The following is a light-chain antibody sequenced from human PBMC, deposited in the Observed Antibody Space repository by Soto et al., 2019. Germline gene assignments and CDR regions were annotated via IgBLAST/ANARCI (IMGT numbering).Light chain of an antibody. V-gene: IGKV1-5*03. CDR2: KAS. Sequence: DIQRTQSPSTLSASVGARVPITCRASQSISSWLAWYQQKPGKDPKILIYKASSLESGVPSRFSGSGSGTEFNLTISSLQPDDFATYYCQQYNSYPLTFGGGTKVDIK. CDR1: QSISSW. J-gene: IGKJ4*01. CDR3: QQYNSYPLT.